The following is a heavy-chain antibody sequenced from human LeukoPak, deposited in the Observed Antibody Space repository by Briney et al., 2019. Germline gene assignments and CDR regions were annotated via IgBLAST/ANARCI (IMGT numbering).Heavy chain of an antibody. CDR3: ARQRAYCGGDCYSGVGY. J-gene: IGHJ4*02. V-gene: IGHV5-51*01. CDR2: IYPGDSDT. Sequence: PGESLKISCKGSGYSFTSYWIGWVRQLPGKGLEWMGIIYPGDSDTRYSPSFQGQVTISADKSISTAYLQWSSLKASDTAMYCCARQRAYCGGDCYSGVGYWGQGTLVTVSS. D-gene: IGHD2-21*02. CDR1: GYSFTSYW.